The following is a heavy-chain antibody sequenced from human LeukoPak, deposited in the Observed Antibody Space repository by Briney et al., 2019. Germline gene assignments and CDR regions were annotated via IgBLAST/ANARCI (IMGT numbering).Heavy chain of an antibody. V-gene: IGHV1-8*01. CDR3: ARILQLWLRVPWYYYMDV. D-gene: IGHD5-18*01. Sequence: GASVKVSCKASGYTFTSYDINWVRQATGQGLEWMGWMNPNSGNTGYAQKFQGRVTMTRNTSISTAYMELSSLRSEDTAVYYCARILQLWLRVPWYYYMDVWGKGTTVTVSS. CDR2: MNPNSGNT. J-gene: IGHJ6*03. CDR1: GYTFTSYD.